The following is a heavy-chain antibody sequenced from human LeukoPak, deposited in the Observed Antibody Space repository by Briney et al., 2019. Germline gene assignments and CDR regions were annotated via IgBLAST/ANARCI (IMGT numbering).Heavy chain of an antibody. CDR2: ISYDGSNK. J-gene: IGHJ5*02. V-gene: IGHV3-30*01. CDR3: YPKGDPGFDP. D-gene: IGHD3-16*01. CDR1: GFTFSSYA. Sequence: GGSLRLSCAASGFTFSSYAMHWVRQAPGKGLEWVAVISYDGSNKYYADSVKGRFTISRDNSKNTLYLQMNSLRAEDTAVYYCYPKGDPGFDPWGQGTLVTVSS.